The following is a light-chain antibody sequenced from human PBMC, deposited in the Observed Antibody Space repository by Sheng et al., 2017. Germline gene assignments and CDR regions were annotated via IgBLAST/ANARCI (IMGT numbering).Light chain of an antibody. CDR1: QSVRTH. V-gene: IGKV3-15*01. CDR3: QQYNNWPPWT. Sequence: EIVMTQSPATLSVSPGDRVTLSCRASQSVRTHLAWYQQKPGQVPRLLLYGASNRATGIPARFSGSGSGTDFTLTISSLQSEDFAIYYCQQYNNWPPWTFGQGTNLEIK. CDR2: GAS. J-gene: IGKJ2*02.